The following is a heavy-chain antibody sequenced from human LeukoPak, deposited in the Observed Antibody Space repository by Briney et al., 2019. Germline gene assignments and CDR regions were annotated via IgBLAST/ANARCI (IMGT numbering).Heavy chain of an antibody. Sequence: PSETLSLTCTVSGGSISSYYWSWIRQPPGKGLEWIGYIYTSGSTNYNPSLKSRVTISVDTSKNQFSLKLSSVTAADTAVYYCARKGSYYYGSGSYSRPFDYWGQGTLVTVSS. CDR1: GGSISSYY. D-gene: IGHD3-10*01. CDR3: ARKGSYYYGSGSYSRPFDY. J-gene: IGHJ4*02. CDR2: IYTSGST. V-gene: IGHV4-4*09.